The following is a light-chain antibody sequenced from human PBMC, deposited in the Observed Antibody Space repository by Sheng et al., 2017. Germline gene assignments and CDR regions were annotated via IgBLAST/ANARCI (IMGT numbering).Light chain of an antibody. CDR1: SSDVGSDLL. V-gene: IGLV2-14*03. CDR2: DVS. J-gene: IGLJ2*01. CDR3: SSYTRGNTVL. Sequence: QSALTQPASVSGSPGQSITISCTGTSSDVGSDLLCLVYQQHPGKAPKLIIYDVSERPSGTSNRFSASKSGNTASLTISGLQAEDEAAYYCSSYTRGNTVLFGGGTKLTVL.